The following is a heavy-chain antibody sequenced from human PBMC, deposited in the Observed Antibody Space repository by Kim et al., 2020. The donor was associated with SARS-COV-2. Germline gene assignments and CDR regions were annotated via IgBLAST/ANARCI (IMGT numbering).Heavy chain of an antibody. CDR2: INHSGST. CDR3: ARGPLDTAVGTYYFDY. V-gene: IGHV4-34*01. CDR1: GGSFSGYY. J-gene: IGHJ4*02. D-gene: IGHD5-18*01. Sequence: SETLSLTCAVYGGSFSGYYWSWLRQPPGKGLEWIGEINHSGSTNYNPSLKSRVTISVDTSKNQFSRKLNSVTAADTAVYYCARGPLDTAVGTYYFDYWGQGTLVTVSS.